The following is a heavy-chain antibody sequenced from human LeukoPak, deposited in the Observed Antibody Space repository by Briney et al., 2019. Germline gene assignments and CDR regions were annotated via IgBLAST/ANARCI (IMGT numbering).Heavy chain of an antibody. CDR2: IIPIFGTA. CDR3: ARDLAAAVYTSTHPPFDP. D-gene: IGHD6-13*01. J-gene: IGHJ5*02. V-gene: IGHV1-69*13. CDR1: GGTFSSYA. Sequence: ASVKVSCKASGGTFSSYAISWVQQAPGQGLEWMGGIIPIFGTANYAQKFQGRVTITADESTSTAYMELSSLRSEDTAVYYCARDLAAAVYTSTHPPFDPWGQGTLVTVSS.